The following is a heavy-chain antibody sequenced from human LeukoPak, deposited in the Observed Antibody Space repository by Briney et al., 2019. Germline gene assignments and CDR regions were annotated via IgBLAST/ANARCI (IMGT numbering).Heavy chain of an antibody. CDR3: ARGCRSSPDYGMDV. J-gene: IGHJ6*02. CDR1: GFTFSSYW. V-gene: IGHV3-74*01. CDR2: INSDGSST. D-gene: IGHD6-13*01. Sequence: GGSLRLSCAASGFTFSSYWMHWVRHAPGKGLVWVSRINSDGSSTSYADSVKGRFTISRDNAKNTLYLQMNSLRAEDTAVYYCARGCRSSPDYGMDVWGQGTTVTVSS.